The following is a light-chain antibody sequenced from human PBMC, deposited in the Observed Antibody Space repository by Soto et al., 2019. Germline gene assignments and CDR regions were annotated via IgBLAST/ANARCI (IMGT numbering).Light chain of an antibody. CDR1: SFNIGSNA. J-gene: IGLJ2*01. CDR2: SNN. CDR3: AAWDDSLKGVV. V-gene: IGLV1-44*01. Sequence: QSVLTQPPSASGTPGQRVTISCSGSSFNIGSNAVNWYQQLPGTAPKLLIYSNNQRPSGVPDRFSGSKSGTSASLAISGLQSEDEADYYCAAWDDSLKGVVFGGGTQLTV.